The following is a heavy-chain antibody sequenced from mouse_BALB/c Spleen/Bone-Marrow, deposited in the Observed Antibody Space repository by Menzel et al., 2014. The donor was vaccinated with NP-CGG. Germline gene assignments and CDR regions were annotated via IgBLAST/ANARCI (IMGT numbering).Heavy chain of an antibody. D-gene: IGHD4-1*01. CDR1: GCTFSSYW. CDR3: ARTGTDWYFDV. V-gene: IGHV1-9*01. CDR2: ILPGSGST. Sequence: QVQLQQSGAELMKPGASVKISCKATGCTFSSYWIEWVKQRPGHGLEWIGEILPGSGSTNYNEKFKGKATFTADTSSNTAYMQLSSLTSEDSAVYYCARTGTDWYFDVWGAGTTVTVSS. J-gene: IGHJ1*01.